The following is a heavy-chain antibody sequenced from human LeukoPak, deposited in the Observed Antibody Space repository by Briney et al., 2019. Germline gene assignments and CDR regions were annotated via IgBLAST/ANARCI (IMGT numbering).Heavy chain of an antibody. CDR3: AKGGTYGGGADY. V-gene: IGHV4-39*07. D-gene: IGHD1-26*01. Sequence: PSETLSLTCTVSGGSISGSSYYWGWIRQPPGKGLEWIGSIYYSGSTYYNPSLKSRVTISVDTSKNQFSLRLSSVTAADTAVYYCAKGGTYGGGADYWGQGTLVTVSS. J-gene: IGHJ4*02. CDR2: IYYSGST. CDR1: GGSISGSSYY.